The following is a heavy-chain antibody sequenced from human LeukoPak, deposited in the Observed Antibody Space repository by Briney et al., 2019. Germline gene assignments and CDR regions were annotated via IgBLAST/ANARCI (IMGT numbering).Heavy chain of an antibody. CDR3: AKDGLLVVPAALYYFDY. CDR2: ISGSGGRT. Sequence: GGSLRLSCAASGFTFRSDGMSWVRQAPGKGVGGVSAISGSGGRTYYADSVKGGFTISRDNSKNTLYLQMNSLRAEHTAVYYCAKDGLLVVPAALYYFDYWGQGTLVTVSS. V-gene: IGHV3-23*01. CDR1: GFTFRSDG. J-gene: IGHJ4*02. D-gene: IGHD2-2*01.